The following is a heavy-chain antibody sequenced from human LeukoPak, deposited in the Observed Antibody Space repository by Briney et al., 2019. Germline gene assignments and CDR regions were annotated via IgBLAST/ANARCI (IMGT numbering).Heavy chain of an antibody. CDR3: ANVLTLVRGVIAPLDY. Sequence: GGSLRLSCAASGFTVSSNYMSWVRQAPGKGLEWVSAISGSGDSTYYADSLKGRFTISRDNSKNTVYLQINSLRAEDTAVYRCANVLTLVRGVIAPLDYWGQGTLVTVSS. CDR1: GFTVSSNY. D-gene: IGHD3-10*01. V-gene: IGHV3-23*01. J-gene: IGHJ4*02. CDR2: ISGSGDST.